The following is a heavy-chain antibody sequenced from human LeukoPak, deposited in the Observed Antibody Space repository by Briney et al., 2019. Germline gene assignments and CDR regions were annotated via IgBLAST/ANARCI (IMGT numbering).Heavy chain of an antibody. Sequence: GASVKVSCKASGYTFTSYGISWVRQAPGQGLEWMGWISAYNGNTNYAQKLQGRVTMTPDTSTSTAYMELRSLRSDDTAVYYCAVTSTYYYDSSGYTDLGYWGQGTLVTVSS. CDR2: ISAYNGNT. CDR3: AVTSTYYYDSSGYTDLGY. D-gene: IGHD3-22*01. V-gene: IGHV1-18*01. CDR1: GYTFTSYG. J-gene: IGHJ4*02.